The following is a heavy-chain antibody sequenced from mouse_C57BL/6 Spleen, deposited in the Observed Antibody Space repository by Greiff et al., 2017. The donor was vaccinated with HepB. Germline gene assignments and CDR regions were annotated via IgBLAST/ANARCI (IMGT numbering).Heavy chain of an antibody. D-gene: IGHD1-1*01. J-gene: IGHJ4*01. CDR3: ARQITTVGSMDY. Sequence: EVRLVESGGDLVKPGGSLKLSCAASGFTFSSYGMSWVRQTPDKRLEWVATISSGGSYTYYPDSVKGRFTISRDNAKNTLYLQMSSLKSEDTAMYYCARQITTVGSMDYWGQGTSVTVSS. V-gene: IGHV5-6*02. CDR1: GFTFSSYG. CDR2: ISSGGSYT.